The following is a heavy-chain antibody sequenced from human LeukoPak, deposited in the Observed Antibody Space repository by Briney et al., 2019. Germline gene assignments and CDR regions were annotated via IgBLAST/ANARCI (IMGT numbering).Heavy chain of an antibody. CDR2: IIPILGIS. CDR3: ARDRCSGGSCYLFDY. D-gene: IGHD2-15*01. Sequence: ASVKVSCKASGGTFSSYAISWVRQAPGQGLEWMGRIIPILGISNYAQKFQGRVTITADKSTSTAYMELSSLRSEDTAVYYCARDRCSGGSCYLFDYWGQGTLVTVSS. J-gene: IGHJ4*02. V-gene: IGHV1-69*04. CDR1: GGTFSSYA.